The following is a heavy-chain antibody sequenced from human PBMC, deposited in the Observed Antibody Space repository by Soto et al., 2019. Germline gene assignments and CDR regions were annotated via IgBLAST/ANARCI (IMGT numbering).Heavy chain of an antibody. V-gene: IGHV1-69*04. CDR3: ARDSKEGWFDP. CDR1: GYTFTSYD. Sequence: ASVKVSCKASGYTFTSYDINWVRQATGQGLEWMGRINPNLGIANYAQKFQGRVTITADKSTSTAYMELSSLRSEDTAVYYCARDSKEGWFDPWGQGTLVTVSS. J-gene: IGHJ5*02. CDR2: INPNLGIA. D-gene: IGHD2-2*01.